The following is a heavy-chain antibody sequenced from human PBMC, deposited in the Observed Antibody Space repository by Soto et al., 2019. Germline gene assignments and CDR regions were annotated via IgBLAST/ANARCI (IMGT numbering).Heavy chain of an antibody. V-gene: IGHV4-31*03. CDR1: GGYISSGGHY. CDR2: IYYSGST. J-gene: IGHJ5*02. D-gene: IGHD1-20*01. CDR3: ARVRYNWNWFDP. Sequence: SETMSLTCTVSGGYISSGGHYWSWIRQHPGKGLEWIGYIYYSGSTYYNPSLKSRVTISVDTSKNQFSLKLSSVTAADTAVYYCARVRYNWNWFDPWGQGTLVTVSS.